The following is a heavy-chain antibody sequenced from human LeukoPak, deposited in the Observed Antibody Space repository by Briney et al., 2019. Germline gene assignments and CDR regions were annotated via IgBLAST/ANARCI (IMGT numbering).Heavy chain of an antibody. D-gene: IGHD3-22*01. V-gene: IGHV3-21*01. CDR1: GFTFSSYS. CDR3: ARDFTYYYDSSGYYYFDY. Sequence: GGSLRLSCAASGFTFSSYSMNWVRQAPGKGLEWVSSISSSSSYIYYADSVKGRFTISRDNAKNSLYLQMNNLRAEDTAVYYCARDFTYYYDSSGYYYFDYWGQGTLVTVSS. CDR2: ISSSSSYI. J-gene: IGHJ4*02.